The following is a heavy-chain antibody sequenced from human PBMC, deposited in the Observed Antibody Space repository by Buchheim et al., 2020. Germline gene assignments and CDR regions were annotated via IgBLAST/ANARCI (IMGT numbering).Heavy chain of an antibody. CDR2: MFYSGTT. CDR3: ARDVTPYYYYGMDV. CDR1: GGSISSGDYY. Sequence: QVQLQESGPGLVKPSQTLTLTCNVSGGSISSGDYYWSWIRQAPGKGLEWIGHMFYSGTTYYNPSLMSRVTISVDTSKNQFSLKLSSVTAADTAVYYCARDVTPYYYYGMDVWGQGTT. V-gene: IGHV4-30-4*01. J-gene: IGHJ6*02. D-gene: IGHD3-16*02.